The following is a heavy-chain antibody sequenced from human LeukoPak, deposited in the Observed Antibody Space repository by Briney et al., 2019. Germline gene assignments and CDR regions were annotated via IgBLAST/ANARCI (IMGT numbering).Heavy chain of an antibody. CDR1: GFTFSSYS. D-gene: IGHD6-6*01. V-gene: IGHV3-21*01. J-gene: IGHJ5*02. CDR2: ISSSSSYI. CDR3: ARDSLSPYSSSSFDWFDP. Sequence: PGGSLRLSCAASGFTFSSYSMNWVRQAPGKGLEWVSSISSSSSYIYYADSVKGRFTISRDNAKNSLYLQMNSLRAEDTAVYYCARDSLSPYSSSSFDWFDPWGQGTLVTVSS.